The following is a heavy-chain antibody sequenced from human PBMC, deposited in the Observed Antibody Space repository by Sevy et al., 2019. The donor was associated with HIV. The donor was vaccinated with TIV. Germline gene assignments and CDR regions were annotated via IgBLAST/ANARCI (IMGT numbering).Heavy chain of an antibody. CDR2: MYSSGST. Sequence: SDTLSLTCTVSAGSLNNYFWSWLRQPPGKGLEWIGYMYSSGSTNYNPSLKSRVTISVDTSKNQFSLKVRSVTAADTAVYYCARESIGATGDFDYWGQGTLVTVSS. V-gene: IGHV4-59*01. D-gene: IGHD1-1*01. CDR3: ARESIGATGDFDY. J-gene: IGHJ4*02. CDR1: AGSLNNYF.